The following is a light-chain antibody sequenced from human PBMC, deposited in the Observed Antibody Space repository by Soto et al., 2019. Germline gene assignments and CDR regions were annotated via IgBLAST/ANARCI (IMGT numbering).Light chain of an antibody. J-gene: IGKJ1*01. CDR1: QRVSSN. V-gene: IGKV3-20*01. CDR3: QQYYSSPRT. Sequence: EIVLTQSPGTLSLSQGERATLSCRASQRVSSNLAWYQQKPGQAPRLLIYGASSRATGIPDRFSGSGSGTDLTLAINRLEPEDSAVYYCQQYYSSPRTFGRGTKVDI. CDR2: GAS.